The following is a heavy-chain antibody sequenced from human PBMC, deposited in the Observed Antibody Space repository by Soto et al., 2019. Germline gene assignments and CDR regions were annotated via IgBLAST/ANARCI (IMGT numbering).Heavy chain of an antibody. Sequence: EMQLVESGGGLVKPGGSLRLSCAASGFTFSNAWMSWVRQAPGKGLEWIGRIKGETDGGTTDYAAPVKGRFTISRDHSKDTLYLHINSLKTEDTAVYYCTTGLSNGYYNFDYWGQGTPVTVSS. CDR3: TTGLSNGYYNFDY. CDR1: GFTFSNAW. J-gene: IGHJ4*02. V-gene: IGHV3-15*01. CDR2: IKGETDGGTT. D-gene: IGHD3-22*01.